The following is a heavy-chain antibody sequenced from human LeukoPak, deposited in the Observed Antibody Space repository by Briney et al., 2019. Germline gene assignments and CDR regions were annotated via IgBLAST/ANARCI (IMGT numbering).Heavy chain of an antibody. CDR3: ARRRRGYSYGYFDY. CDR2: INHSGST. D-gene: IGHD5-18*01. Sequence: PSETLSLTCAVYGGSFSGYYWSWIRPPPGQGLEWIGEINHSGSTNYNPSLKSRVTISVDTSKTQFSLKLSSVTAADTAVYYCARRRRGYSYGYFDYWGQGTLVTVSS. J-gene: IGHJ4*02. V-gene: IGHV4-34*01. CDR1: GGSFSGYY.